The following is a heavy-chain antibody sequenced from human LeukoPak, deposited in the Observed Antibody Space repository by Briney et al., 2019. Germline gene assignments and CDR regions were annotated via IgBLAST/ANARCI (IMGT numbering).Heavy chain of an antibody. CDR2: ISSSSSYI. J-gene: IGHJ6*02. Sequence: GGSLRLSCAASGFTVSSNHMSWVRQAPGKGLEWVSSISSSSSYIYYADSVKGRFTISRDNAKNSLYLQMNSLRAEDTAVYYCARDVGYYYGMDVWGQGTTVTVSS. CDR3: ARDVGYYYGMDV. CDR1: GFTVSSNH. V-gene: IGHV3-21*01.